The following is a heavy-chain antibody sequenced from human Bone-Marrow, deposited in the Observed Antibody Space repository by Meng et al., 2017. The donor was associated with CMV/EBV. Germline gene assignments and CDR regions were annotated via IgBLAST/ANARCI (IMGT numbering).Heavy chain of an antibody. V-gene: IGHV3-72*01. D-gene: IGHD1-7*01. CDR1: GFTFSDYY. CDR2: TRNKASSYST. J-gene: IGHJ4*02. Sequence: GGSLRLSCAVSGFTFSDYYMDWVRQAPGKGLEWVVRTRNKASSYSTEYAASVKGRFTISRDDSKNSLYLQMNSLKVEDTAVYYCARPGTTTRYFGCWGPGTLVTVSS. CDR3: ARPGTTTRYFGC.